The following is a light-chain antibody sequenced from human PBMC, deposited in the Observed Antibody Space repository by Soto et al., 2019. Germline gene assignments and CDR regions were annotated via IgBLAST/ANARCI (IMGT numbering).Light chain of an antibody. CDR2: GNS. CDR1: SSNIGAGYD. Sequence: QSVLTQPPSVSGAPGQRVTISCTGSSSNIGAGYDVHWYQQLPGTAPKLLIYGNSNRPSGVPDRFSGSKSGTSASLDITGLQAEDEADYYCQSYESSLSGYVFGTGTKLTVL. J-gene: IGLJ1*01. V-gene: IGLV1-40*01. CDR3: QSYESSLSGYV.